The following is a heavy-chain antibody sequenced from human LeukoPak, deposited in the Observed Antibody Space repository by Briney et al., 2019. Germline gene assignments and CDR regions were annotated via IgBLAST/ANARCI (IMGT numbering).Heavy chain of an antibody. J-gene: IGHJ4*02. V-gene: IGHV6-1*01. CDR1: GDSVSNKDAA. CDR3: GRTVGYFDY. Sequence: SQTLSLTCAISGDSVSNKDAAWNWIRESPSRGLEWLGRTFYRSKWYNDYAVSVKGRIIVSADTSKNQFSLHLNSVTPDDTAVYYCGRTVGYFDYWGRGILVSVSS. D-gene: IGHD2-15*01. CDR2: TFYRSKWYN.